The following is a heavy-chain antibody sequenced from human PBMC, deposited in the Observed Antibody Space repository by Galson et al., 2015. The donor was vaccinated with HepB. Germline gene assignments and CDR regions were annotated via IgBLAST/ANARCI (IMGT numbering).Heavy chain of an antibody. CDR1: GDSVSSNSAA. V-gene: IGHV6-1*01. J-gene: IGHJ6*02. Sequence: CAISGDSVSSNSAAWNWIRQSPSRGLEWLGRTYYRSKWYNDYAVSVKSRITINPDTSKNQFSLQLNSVTPEDTAVYYCARDHNKRYCSGGSCYVEPVGGMDVWGQGTTVTVSS. D-gene: IGHD2-15*01. CDR3: ARDHNKRYCSGGSCYVEPVGGMDV. CDR2: TYYRSKWYN.